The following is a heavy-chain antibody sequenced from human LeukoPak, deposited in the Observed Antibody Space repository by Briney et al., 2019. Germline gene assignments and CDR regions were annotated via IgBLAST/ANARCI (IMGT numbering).Heavy chain of an antibody. D-gene: IGHD2/OR15-2a*01. CDR2: IKSKTDGGTT. CDR1: GFTFSSYA. V-gene: IGHV3-15*01. J-gene: IGHJ4*02. Sequence: GGSLGLSCAASGFTFSSYAMSWVRQAPGKGLEWVGRIKSKTDGGTTDYAAPVKGRFTISRDDSKNTLYLQMNSLKTEDTAVYYCTGTTSIQADYWGQGTLVTVSS. CDR3: TGTTSIQADY.